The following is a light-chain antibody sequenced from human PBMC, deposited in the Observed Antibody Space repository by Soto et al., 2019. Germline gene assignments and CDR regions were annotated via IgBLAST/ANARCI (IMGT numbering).Light chain of an antibody. Sequence: QSALTQPASVSGSVGQSITISCTGTSSDVGGYDFVSWYQHHPGKAPKLIIYEVRTRPSGVSDRFSGSTSGNTASLTISGLQAEDEADYYCCSYAGSSTLVFGGGTKLTVL. CDR1: SSDVGGYDF. V-gene: IGLV2-23*02. CDR2: EVR. J-gene: IGLJ3*02. CDR3: CSYAGSSTLV.